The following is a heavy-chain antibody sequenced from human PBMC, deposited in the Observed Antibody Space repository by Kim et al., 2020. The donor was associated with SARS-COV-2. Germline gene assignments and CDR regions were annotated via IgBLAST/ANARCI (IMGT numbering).Heavy chain of an antibody. CDR2: IYNSGST. Sequence: SETLSLTCAVSGDSISNNYWTWIRQPAGKGLEWIGRIYNSGSTNYNPSLKSRVTMSVDTSKNQFSLKLTSVIAADTAAYYCARRETGGNYFDYWGQGPL. J-gene: IGHJ4*02. CDR1: GDSISNNY. V-gene: IGHV4-4*07. D-gene: IGHD3-16*01. CDR3: ARRETGGNYFDY.